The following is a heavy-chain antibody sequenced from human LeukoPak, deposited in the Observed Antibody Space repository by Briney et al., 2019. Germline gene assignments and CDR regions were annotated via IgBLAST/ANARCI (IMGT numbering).Heavy chain of an antibody. CDR1: RFTVSTNY. CDR2: VKTKGDGGAA. J-gene: IGHJ5*02. Sequence: PEGSLRLSCAASRFTVSTNYMSWVRQAPGKGLEWVGRVKTKGDGGAADYAAPVKGRFTISRDDSTKTLYLQMNSLKTEDTAVYYCTTDRMIYATNWAVSWFDPWGQGTLVTVSS. V-gene: IGHV3-15*01. D-gene: IGHD2-8*01. CDR3: TTDRMIYATNWAVSWFDP.